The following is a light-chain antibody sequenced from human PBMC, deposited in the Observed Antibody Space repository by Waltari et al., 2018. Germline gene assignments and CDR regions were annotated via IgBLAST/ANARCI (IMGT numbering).Light chain of an antibody. CDR1: RRDVGGYNY. J-gene: IGLJ1*01. Sequence: QSALTQPRSVSGSPGQSVTIPCTGTRRDVGGYNYVSWYQQHPGKAPKLMIYDVSTRPSGVPDRFSGSKSGNTASLTISGLQAEDEADYYCCSYAGSYTYVFGTGTKVTVL. CDR2: DVS. V-gene: IGLV2-11*01. CDR3: CSYAGSYTYV.